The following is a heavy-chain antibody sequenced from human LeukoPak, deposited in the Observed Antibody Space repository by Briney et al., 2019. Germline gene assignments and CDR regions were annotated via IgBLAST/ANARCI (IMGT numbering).Heavy chain of an antibody. CDR3: ARALLSGRLRLTYWFDP. Sequence: SQTLSLTCAISGDSVSSNSAAWNWIRQSPSRGLEWLGRTYYRSKWYNDYAVSVKSRITINPDTSKNQFSLQLNSVTPGDTAVYYCARALLSGRLRLTYWFDPWGQGTLVTVSS. J-gene: IGHJ5*02. CDR2: TYYRSKWYN. CDR1: GDSVSSNSAA. V-gene: IGHV6-1*01. D-gene: IGHD6-25*01.